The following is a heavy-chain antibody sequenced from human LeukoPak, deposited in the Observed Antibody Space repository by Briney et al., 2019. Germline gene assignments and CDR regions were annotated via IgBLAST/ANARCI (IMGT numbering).Heavy chain of an antibody. V-gene: IGHV4-59*01. J-gene: IGHJ4*02. D-gene: IGHD4-17*01. CDR2: IHYSGGT. CDR1: GVSINTYY. CDR3: ARGTVTTYYFDY. Sequence: SETLSLTCSVSGVSINTYYWSWMRQPPGKGLEWIGYIHYSGGTKYNPSLKSRLAMSVDTSKSQFSLKLTSVTAADTAVYYCARGTVTTYYFDYWGQGSLVTVSS.